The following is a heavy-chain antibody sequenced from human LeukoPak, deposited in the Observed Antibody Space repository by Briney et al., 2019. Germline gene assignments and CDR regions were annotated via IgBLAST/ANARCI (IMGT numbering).Heavy chain of an antibody. CDR1: GGSFSSYY. J-gene: IGHJ5*02. CDR2: IYPSGNT. Sequence: PSETLSLTCTVSGGSFSSYYWSWIRQPAGKGLEWIGRIYPSGNTNYNPSLKSRVTISVDTSKNQFSLKLSSVTAADTAVYYCARGIIVGATWGENDNWFDPWGQGILVTVSS. CDR3: ARGIIVGATWGENDNWFDP. D-gene: IGHD1-26*01. V-gene: IGHV4-4*07.